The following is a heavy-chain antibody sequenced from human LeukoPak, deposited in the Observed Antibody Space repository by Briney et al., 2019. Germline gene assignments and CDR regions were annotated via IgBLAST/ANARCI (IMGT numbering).Heavy chain of an antibody. CDR3: AKDRGDYGGSFDY. CDR2: ISGSGGST. J-gene: IGHJ4*02. CDR1: GFTFRTYA. V-gene: IGHV3-23*01. D-gene: IGHD4-17*01. Sequence: GGSLRLCCVASGFTFRTYAMVWVRQAPGKGLEWVSAISGSGGSTYYADSVKGRFTISRDNSKNMYLQMNSLRAEDTAIYYCAKDRGDYGGSFDYWGQGTLVTVSS.